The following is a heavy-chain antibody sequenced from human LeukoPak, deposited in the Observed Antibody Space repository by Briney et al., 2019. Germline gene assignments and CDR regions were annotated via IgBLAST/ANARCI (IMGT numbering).Heavy chain of an antibody. CDR2: ISSSSSTI. CDR1: GFTFSSYS. V-gene: IGHV3-48*01. J-gene: IGHJ4*02. Sequence: PGGSLRLSCAASGFTFSSYSMNWVRQAPGKGLEWVSYISSSSSTIYYADSVKGRFTISRGNAKNTLYLQMNSLRAEDTAVYYCARDAVYSSSWQYYWGQGTLVTVSS. CDR3: ARDAVYSSSWQYY. D-gene: IGHD6-13*01.